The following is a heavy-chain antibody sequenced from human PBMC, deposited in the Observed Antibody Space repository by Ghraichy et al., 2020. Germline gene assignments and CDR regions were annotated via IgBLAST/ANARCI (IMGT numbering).Heavy chain of an antibody. J-gene: IGHJ4*02. CDR1: GFTFSSYA. CDR2: ISGSGGST. V-gene: IGHV3-23*01. D-gene: IGHD5-18*01. CDR3: AKRYGWYY. Sequence: GESLNISCAASGFTFSSYAISWVRQAPGKGLEWVSAISGSGGSTYYADSVKGRFTISRDNSKNTLYLQMNSLRAEDTAVYYCAKRYGWYYWGQGTLVTVSS.